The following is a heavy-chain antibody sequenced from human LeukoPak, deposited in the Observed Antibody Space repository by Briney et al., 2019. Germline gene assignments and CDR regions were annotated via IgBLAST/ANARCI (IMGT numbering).Heavy chain of an antibody. CDR2: INHSGST. Sequence: SETLSLTCAVYGGSFSGYYWSWIRQPPGKGLEWIGEINHSGSTNYNPSLKSRVTISVDTSKNQFSLKLSSVTAADTAVYYCAREVSRWSYYFDYWGQGTLVTVSS. D-gene: IGHD4-23*01. V-gene: IGHV4-34*01. CDR1: GGSFSGYY. J-gene: IGHJ4*02. CDR3: AREVSRWSYYFDY.